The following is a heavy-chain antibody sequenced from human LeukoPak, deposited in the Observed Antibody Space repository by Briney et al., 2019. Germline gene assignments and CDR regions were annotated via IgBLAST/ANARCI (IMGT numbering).Heavy chain of an antibody. CDR3: AKDVVRQQLLRRDYYYGMDV. D-gene: IGHD6-13*01. V-gene: IGHV3-30*18. CDR2: ISYDGSNK. Sequence: PGGSLRLSCAASGFTFNNFGVHWVRQAPGKGLEWVAVISYDGSNKYYADSVKGRFTISRDNSKNTLYLQMNSLRAEDTAVYYCAKDVVRQQLLRRDYYYGMDVWGQGTTVTVSS. J-gene: IGHJ6*02. CDR1: GFTFNNFG.